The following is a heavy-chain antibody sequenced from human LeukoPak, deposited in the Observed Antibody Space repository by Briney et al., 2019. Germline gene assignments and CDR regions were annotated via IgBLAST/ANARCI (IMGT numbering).Heavy chain of an antibody. J-gene: IGHJ5*02. CDR3: ARGGLGKQQRNLKANWFDP. CDR2: INPNSGGT. V-gene: IGHV1-2*02. CDR1: GYTFTGYY. D-gene: IGHD6-13*01. Sequence: ASVKVSCKASGYTFTGYYMHWVRQAPGQGLEWMGWINPNSGGTNYAQKFQGRVTMTRDTSISTAYMELSRLRSDDTAVYYCARGGLGKQQRNLKANWFDPWGQGTLVTVSS.